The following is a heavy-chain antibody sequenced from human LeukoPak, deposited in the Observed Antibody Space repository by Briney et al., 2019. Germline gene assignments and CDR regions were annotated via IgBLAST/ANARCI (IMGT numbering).Heavy chain of an antibody. CDR2: IRYDGSNK. CDR1: GFTFSSYG. D-gene: IGHD1-26*01. V-gene: IGHV3-30*02. J-gene: IGHJ3*02. Sequence: GGSLRLSCAASGFTFSSYGMHWVRQAPGKGLEWVAFIRYDGSNKYYADSVKGRFTISRDNSKNTLYLQMNSLRAEDTAVYYCAKDNEQWELLLHAFDIWGQGTMVTVSS. CDR3: AKDNEQWELLLHAFDI.